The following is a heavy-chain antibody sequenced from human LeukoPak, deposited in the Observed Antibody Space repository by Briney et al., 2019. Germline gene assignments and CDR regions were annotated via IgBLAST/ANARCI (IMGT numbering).Heavy chain of an antibody. D-gene: IGHD1-26*01. J-gene: IGHJ4*02. V-gene: IGHV4-59*08. CDR1: GGSISSYY. CDR3: ARGPPMGSFDY. CDR2: IYYSGST. Sequence: SETLSLTCTASGGSISSYYWSWIRRPPGKGLEWIGYIYYSGSTNYNPSLKSRVTISVDTSKNQFSLKLSSVTAADTAVYYCARGPPMGSFDYWGQGTLVTVSS.